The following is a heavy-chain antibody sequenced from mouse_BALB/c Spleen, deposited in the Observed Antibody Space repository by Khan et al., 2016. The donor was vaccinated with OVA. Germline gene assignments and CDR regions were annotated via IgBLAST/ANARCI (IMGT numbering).Heavy chain of an antibody. J-gene: IGHJ2*01. Sequence: QVQLKQSGAELAKPGASVKMSCKASGYTFTTYWMHWVKQRPGQGLEWIGYINPTSGYIDYNQKFKDKAILTADKSSSTAYMELSSLTSDDSEVYYSARDRIDYWGQGTTLTVSS. CDR2: INPTSGYI. CDR3: ARDRIDY. V-gene: IGHV1-7*01. CDR1: GYTFTTYW.